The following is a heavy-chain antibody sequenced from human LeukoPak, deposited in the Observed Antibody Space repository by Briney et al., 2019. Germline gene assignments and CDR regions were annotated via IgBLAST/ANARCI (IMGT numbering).Heavy chain of an antibody. J-gene: IGHJ4*02. CDR2: IYYSGST. D-gene: IGHD1-26*01. CDR1: GGSISSYY. Sequence: PSETLSLTCTVSGGSISSYYWSWIRQPPGKGLEWIGYIYYSGSTSYNPSLKSRVTISVDTSKNQFSLELSSVTAADTAVYYCARGSRRLADFHYWGQGTLVTVSS. V-gene: IGHV4-59*08. CDR3: ARGSRRLADFHY.